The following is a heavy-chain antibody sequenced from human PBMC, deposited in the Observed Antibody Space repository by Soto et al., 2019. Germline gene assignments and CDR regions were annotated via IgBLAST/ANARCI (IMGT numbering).Heavy chain of an antibody. Sequence: VQLVESGGGVVQPGRSLRLSCAASGFTFSSYAMHWVRQAPGKGLEWVAVISYDGSNKYYADSVKGRFTISRDNSKNTLYLQMNSLRAEDTAVYYCARDRSITMIVVVPYYFDYWRQGTLVTVSS. CDR2: ISYDGSNK. CDR3: ARDRSITMIVVVPYYFDY. V-gene: IGHV3-30-3*01. CDR1: GFTFSSYA. J-gene: IGHJ4*02. D-gene: IGHD3-22*01.